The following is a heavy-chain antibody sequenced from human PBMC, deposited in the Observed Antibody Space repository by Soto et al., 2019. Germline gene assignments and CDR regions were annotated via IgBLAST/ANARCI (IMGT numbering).Heavy chain of an antibody. D-gene: IGHD3-16*01. J-gene: IGHJ4*02. CDR2: IYDSGST. CDR3: ARRYGGNFDY. V-gene: IGHV4-59*01. Sequence: VQLQESGTGLVNPSETLSLTCTVSGCSISSYYLSWVRQPQGKGLEWIGYIYDSGSTNYNPALKSRVTISVDTSKNQFSLKLISGTAADTAVYYCARRYGGNFDYWGQGTLVTVSS. CDR1: GCSISSYY.